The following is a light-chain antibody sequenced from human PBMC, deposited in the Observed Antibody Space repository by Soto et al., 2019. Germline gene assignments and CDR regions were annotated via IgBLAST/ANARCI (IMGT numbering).Light chain of an antibody. Sequence: QSVLTQPASVSGSPGQSIAISCTGTSSYVGGYNYVSWYQQHPGKALKLMIYDVSNRPSGVSNRFSGSKSGNTASLTISGLQAEDEADYFCSSYTSSTTYVFGTGTKVTVL. V-gene: IGLV2-14*03. CDR1: SSYVGGYNY. J-gene: IGLJ1*01. CDR3: SSYTSSTTYV. CDR2: DVS.